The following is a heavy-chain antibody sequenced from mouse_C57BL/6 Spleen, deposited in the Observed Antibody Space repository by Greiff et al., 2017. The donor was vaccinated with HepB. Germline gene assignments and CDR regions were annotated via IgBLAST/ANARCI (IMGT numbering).Heavy chain of an antibody. V-gene: IGHV5-4*01. Sequence: EVQLVESGGGLVKPGGSLKLSCAASGFTFSSYAMSWVRQTPEKRLEWVATISDGGSYTYYPDNVKGRFTISRDNAKNNLYLQMSHLKSEDTAMYYCARAYYSNYLDYWGQGTTLTVSS. CDR2: ISDGGSYT. CDR1: GFTFSSYA. D-gene: IGHD2-5*01. CDR3: ARAYYSNYLDY. J-gene: IGHJ2*01.